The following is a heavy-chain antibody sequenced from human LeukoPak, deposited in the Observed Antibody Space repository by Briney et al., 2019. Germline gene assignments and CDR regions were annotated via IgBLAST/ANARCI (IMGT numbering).Heavy chain of an antibody. CDR1: GGSISSYY. CDR3: ARDTDYYDSSGYYNYFDY. D-gene: IGHD3-22*01. V-gene: IGHV4-4*07. J-gene: IGHJ4*02. CDR2: IYTSGST. Sequence: SETLSLTCTVSGGSISSYYWSWIRQPAGKGLEWIGRIYTSGSTNYNPSLKSRVTTSLDTSKNQFYMKLSSVTAADTAVYYCARDTDYYDSSGYYNYFDYWGQGTLVTVSS.